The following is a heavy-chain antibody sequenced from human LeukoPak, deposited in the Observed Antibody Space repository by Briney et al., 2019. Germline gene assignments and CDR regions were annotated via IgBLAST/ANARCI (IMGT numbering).Heavy chain of an antibody. CDR2: INHSGST. CDR3: ARARAYYDSSGYSRYFDL. CDR1: GGSFSGYY. D-gene: IGHD3-22*01. J-gene: IGHJ2*01. V-gene: IGHV4-34*01. Sequence: SETLSLTCAVYGGSFSGYYWSWIRQPPGKGLEWIGEINHSGSTNYNPSLKSRVTISVDTSKNQFSLKLSSVTAADTAVYYCARARAYYDSSGYSRYFDLWGRGTLVTVSS.